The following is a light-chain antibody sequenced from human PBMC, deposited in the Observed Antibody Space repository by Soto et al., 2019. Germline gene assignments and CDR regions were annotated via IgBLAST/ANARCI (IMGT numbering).Light chain of an antibody. Sequence: QSALTQPASVSGSPGQSITISCTGTSSDIGYYNYASWYQQHPGKAPKLMIYEVSYRPSGVSNRFSGSKSGNTASLTISGLQAEDGADYYCSSFTRSTTYVFGTGTKLTVL. V-gene: IGLV2-14*01. CDR2: EVS. CDR1: SSDIGYYNY. J-gene: IGLJ1*01. CDR3: SSFTRSTTYV.